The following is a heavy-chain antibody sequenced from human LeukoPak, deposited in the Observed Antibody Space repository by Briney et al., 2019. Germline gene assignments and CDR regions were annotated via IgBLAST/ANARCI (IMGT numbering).Heavy chain of an antibody. V-gene: IGHV1-18*01. Sequence: ASVKVSCKASGYTFTSYGICWVRQAPGQGLEWMGWISAYNGNTNYAQKLQGRVTMTTDTSTSTAYMELRSLRSNDTAVYYCARGRKYDFWSGYYTSLVVGWFDPWGQGTLVTVSS. J-gene: IGHJ5*02. D-gene: IGHD3-3*01. CDR3: ARGRKYDFWSGYYTSLVVGWFDP. CDR1: GYTFTSYG. CDR2: ISAYNGNT.